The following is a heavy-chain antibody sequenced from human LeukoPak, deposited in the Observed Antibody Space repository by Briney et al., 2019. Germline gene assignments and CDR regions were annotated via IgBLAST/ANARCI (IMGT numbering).Heavy chain of an antibody. D-gene: IGHD3-22*01. Sequence: PGGSLRLSCAASGFTFSSHWMHWVRQAPGKGLVWVSRINSDGSTTSYADSVKGRFTISRDNAKNTLYLQMNSLRAEDTAVYYCARVMYYYQSSGSIAVYYFDYWGQGTLVTVSS. CDR1: GFTFSSHW. V-gene: IGHV3-74*01. CDR3: ARVMYYYQSSGSIAVYYFDY. J-gene: IGHJ4*02. CDR2: INSDGSTT.